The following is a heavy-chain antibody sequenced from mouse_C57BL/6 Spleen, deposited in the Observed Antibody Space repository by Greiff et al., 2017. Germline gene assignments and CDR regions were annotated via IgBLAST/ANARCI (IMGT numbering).Heavy chain of an antibody. V-gene: IGHV1-80*01. CDR2: IYPGDGDT. J-gene: IGHJ4*01. Sequence: QVQLKESGAELVKPGASVKISCKASGYAFSSYWMNWVKQRPGKGLEWIGQIYPGDGDTNYNGKFKGKATLTADKSSSTAYMQLSSLTSEDSAVYFCARWGIGYSNYSYAMDYWGQGTSVTVSS. CDR1: GYAFSSYW. D-gene: IGHD2-5*01. CDR3: ARWGIGYSNYSYAMDY.